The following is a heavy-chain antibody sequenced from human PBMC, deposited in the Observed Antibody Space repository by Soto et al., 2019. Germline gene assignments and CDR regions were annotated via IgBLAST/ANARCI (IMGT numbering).Heavy chain of an antibody. Sequence: SETLSLTCTVSGGSISSHYWSWIRQPPGKGLEWIGYIYYSGSTNYNPSLKSRVTISVDTSKNQFSLKLSSVTAADTAVYYCARGSVLLWFGEFPWAFDIWGQGTMVTVS. J-gene: IGHJ3*02. CDR3: ARGSVLLWFGEFPWAFDI. D-gene: IGHD3-10*01. CDR1: GGSISSHY. V-gene: IGHV4-59*11. CDR2: IYYSGST.